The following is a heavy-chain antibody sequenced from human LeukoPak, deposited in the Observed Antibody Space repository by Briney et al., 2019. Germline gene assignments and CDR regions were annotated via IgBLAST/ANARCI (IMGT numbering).Heavy chain of an antibody. J-gene: IGHJ4*02. CDR2: FDPEDGET. D-gene: IGHD6-19*01. Sequence: ASVKVSCKVSGYTLTELSMHWVRQAPGKGLEWMGGFDPEDGETIYAQKFQGRVTMTTDTSTSTAYMELRSLRSDDTAVYYCARDHQAVAGSFDYWGQGTLVTVSS. V-gene: IGHV1-24*01. CDR1: GYTLTELS. CDR3: ARDHQAVAGSFDY.